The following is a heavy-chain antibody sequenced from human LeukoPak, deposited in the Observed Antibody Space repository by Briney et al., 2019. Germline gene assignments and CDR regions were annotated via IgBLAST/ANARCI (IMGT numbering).Heavy chain of an antibody. CDR2: INPNSGGT. D-gene: IGHD3-3*01. CDR3: ARRGVVVPAAHVLRFLEWSRYFDY. Sequence: ASVKVSCKASGYTFTGYYMHRVRQAPGQGLEWMGWINPNSGGTNYAQKFQGRVTMTRDTSISTAYMELSRLRSDDTAVYYCARRGVVVPAAHVLRFLEWSRYFDYWGQGTLVTVSS. V-gene: IGHV1-2*02. CDR1: GYTFTGYY. J-gene: IGHJ4*02.